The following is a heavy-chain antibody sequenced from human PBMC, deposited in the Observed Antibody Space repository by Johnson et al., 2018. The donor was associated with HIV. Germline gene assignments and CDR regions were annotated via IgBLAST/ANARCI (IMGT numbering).Heavy chain of an antibody. J-gene: IGHJ3*01. CDR2: ISYDGSNK. Sequence: QEQLVESGGGVVQPGRSLRLSCAASGFTFSSYAMHWVRQAPGKGLEWVAVISYDGSNKYYADSVKGRFTISRDTSQNTVYLQMNSLKTEDTAVYFCTIDPIFLGYWYHSSPWGQGTMVTVSS. CDR3: TIDPIFLGYWYHSSP. CDR1: GFTFSSYA. V-gene: IGHV3-30-3*01. D-gene: IGHD3-22*01.